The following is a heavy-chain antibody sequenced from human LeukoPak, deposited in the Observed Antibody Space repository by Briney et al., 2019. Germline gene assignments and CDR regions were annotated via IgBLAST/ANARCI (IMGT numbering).Heavy chain of an antibody. J-gene: IGHJ4*02. CDR2: TYPADSDT. V-gene: IGHV5-51*01. D-gene: IGHD6-19*01. CDR3: TTVRGQWLPHY. Sequence: GESLMIFCKGSGYSFSSYWIGWVRQMPGKGLEWMGITYPADSDTRYSPSFQGQVTISADKSLSTAYLQWSSLKASDAATYYCTTVRGQWLPHYWGQGTLVTISS. CDR1: GYSFSSYW.